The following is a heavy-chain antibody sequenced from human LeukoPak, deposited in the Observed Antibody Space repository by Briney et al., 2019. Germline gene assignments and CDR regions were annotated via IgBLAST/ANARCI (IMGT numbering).Heavy chain of an antibody. CDR2: MKQDGIQK. CDR1: GFTFSGYW. Sequence: GGSLRLSCAASGFTFSGYWMTWVRQAPGKGLEWVANMKQDGIQKYYVDSVKGRFTISRDNAKNTLYLQMNSLRAEDTAVYYCAREGSSWYVYFDYWGQGTLVTVSS. V-gene: IGHV3-7*01. D-gene: IGHD6-13*01. CDR3: AREGSSWYVYFDY. J-gene: IGHJ4*02.